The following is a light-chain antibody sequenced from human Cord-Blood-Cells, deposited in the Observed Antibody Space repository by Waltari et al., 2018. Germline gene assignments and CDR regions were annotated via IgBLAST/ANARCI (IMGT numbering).Light chain of an antibody. CDR2: WAS. CDR3: QQYYSTPYT. CDR1: QSVLYSSNNKNY. Sequence: DIVMTQSPDSLAVSLGERATINCKASQSVLYSSNNKNYLAWYQQKPGQTPKLLIYWASTRESGVPVRFSGSGSGTDFTLTISSLQAEDVAVYYCQQYYSTPYTFGQGTKLEIK. V-gene: IGKV4-1*01. J-gene: IGKJ2*01.